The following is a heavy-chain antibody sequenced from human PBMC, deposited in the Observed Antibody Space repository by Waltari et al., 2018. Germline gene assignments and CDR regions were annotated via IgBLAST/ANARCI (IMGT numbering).Heavy chain of an antibody. Sequence: QLVESGGGLVKPGSSLRLSCAASGFSFSDYNMHWLRRAPGKGQAWVASISSNSTYIYYADSVRGRFSISRDNAENSLFLQMNNLRGEDTAVYYCARDTIFYGSGSYDPWGQGTRVTVSS. CDR3: ARDTIFYGSGSYDP. J-gene: IGHJ5*02. CDR1: GFSFSDYN. CDR2: ISSNSTYI. D-gene: IGHD3-10*01. V-gene: IGHV3-21*01.